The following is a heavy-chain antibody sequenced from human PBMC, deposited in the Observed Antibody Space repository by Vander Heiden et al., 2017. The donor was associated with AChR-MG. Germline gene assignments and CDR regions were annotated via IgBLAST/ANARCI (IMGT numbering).Heavy chain of an antibody. CDR1: CFTFDDYA. D-gene: IGHD2-15*01. V-gene: IGHV3-9*01. Sequence: VQLVESVRVLVQPGRSVRLSCAASCFTFDDYAMHWVRQAPGKGLEWVSGISWKRVSIDYADSVKGRFTSSRDNAKNSIFMKMNSLRAEDTAGYDCAKDKVADWGHVTLVTVSS. CDR2: ISWKRVSI. CDR3: AKDKVAD. J-gene: IGHJ4*01.